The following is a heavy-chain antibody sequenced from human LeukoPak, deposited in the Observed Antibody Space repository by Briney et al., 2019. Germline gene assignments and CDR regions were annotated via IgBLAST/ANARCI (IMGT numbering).Heavy chain of an antibody. CDR3: ARDFTGGEYFDS. V-gene: IGHV3-21*06. D-gene: IGHD3-16*01. J-gene: IGHJ4*02. CDR1: GFTFSSFK. Sequence: GGSLRLSCAASGFTFSSFKMTWVRQAPGKGVEWVASISPSSTYIYYGDSLKGRVTVSRDNAKSLLFLHMSSLRPDDTAVYYCARDFTGGEYFDSWGQGALVSVSS. CDR2: ISPSSTYI.